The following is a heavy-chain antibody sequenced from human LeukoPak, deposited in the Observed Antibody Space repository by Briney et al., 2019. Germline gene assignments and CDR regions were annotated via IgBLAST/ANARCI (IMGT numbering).Heavy chain of an antibody. CDR3: ASLMSLYYFDY. V-gene: IGHV4-59*01. D-gene: IGHD3-10*01. Sequence: SETLSLTCNVSGVPINSYYWSWIRQPPGKGLEWIGYIFHSGNTNHNPSLKSRVTISVDTSKSHFSLKLTSVTAADTAVYYCASLMSLYYFDYWGQGALVTVSS. J-gene: IGHJ4*02. CDR1: GVPINSYY. CDR2: IFHSGNT.